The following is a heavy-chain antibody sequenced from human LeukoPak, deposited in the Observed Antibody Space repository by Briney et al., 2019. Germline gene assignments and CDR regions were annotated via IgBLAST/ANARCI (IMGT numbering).Heavy chain of an antibody. CDR1: GYTFTNYG. Sequence: ASVKVSCKASGYTFTNYGISWVRQAPGQGLEWMGWISAYNGNTNYAQNLQGRVTMTTDTSTNTAYMELRSLRSDDTAVYYCARPLRSEVGYYDSSGYYYDWFDPWGQGTLVTVSS. CDR2: ISAYNGNT. D-gene: IGHD3-22*01. CDR3: ARPLRSEVGYYDSSGYYYDWFDP. V-gene: IGHV1-18*01. J-gene: IGHJ5*02.